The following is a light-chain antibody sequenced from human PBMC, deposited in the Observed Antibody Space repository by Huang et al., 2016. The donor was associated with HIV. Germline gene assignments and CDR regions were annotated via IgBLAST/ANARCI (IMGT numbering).Light chain of an antibody. CDR1: QSVSSN. CDR2: GAS. V-gene: IGKV3-15*01. CDR3: QQYNNWPPLT. Sequence: EIVMTQSPATLSVSPGERATLSCRASQSVSSNLAGYQQKPGQAPRLLNYGASTRATGNPVRFSGRGSGTEFTLTISSLQSEDFAVYYCQQYNNWPPLTFGGGTKVEIK. J-gene: IGKJ4*01.